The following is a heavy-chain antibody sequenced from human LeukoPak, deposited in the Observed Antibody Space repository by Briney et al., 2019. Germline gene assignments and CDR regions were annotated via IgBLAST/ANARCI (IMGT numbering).Heavy chain of an antibody. Sequence: SETLSLTGTVSGGSVSSGSYYWSWIRQPPGKGLEWIGYIYYSGSTNYNPSLKSRVTISVDTSKNQFSLKLSSVTAADTAVYYCARGGSYYYDSSGYLAFWGQGTLVTVSS. J-gene: IGHJ4*02. CDR3: ARGGSYYYDSSGYLAF. V-gene: IGHV4-61*01. CDR2: IYYSGST. D-gene: IGHD3-22*01. CDR1: GGSVSSGSYY.